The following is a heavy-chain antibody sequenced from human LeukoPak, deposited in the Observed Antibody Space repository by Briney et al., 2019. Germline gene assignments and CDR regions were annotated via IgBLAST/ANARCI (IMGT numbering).Heavy chain of an antibody. CDR2: INPNSGGT. J-gene: IGHJ4*02. V-gene: IGHV1-2*06. Sequence: ASVKVSCKASGYTFTGYYMHWVRQAPGQGLEWMGRINPNSGGTNSAQKFHGRVTMTRDTSINTAYMELNRLRSDDTAVYYCARAIAAAGDFWGQGTLVTVSS. D-gene: IGHD6-13*01. CDR1: GYTFTGYY. CDR3: ARAIAAAGDF.